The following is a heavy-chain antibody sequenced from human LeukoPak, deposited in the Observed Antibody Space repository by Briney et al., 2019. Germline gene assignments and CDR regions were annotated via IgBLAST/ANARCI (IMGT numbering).Heavy chain of an antibody. CDR2: ICFDGSNM. V-gene: IGHV3-30*02. Sequence: PGGSLRLSCAPSGFSFNTYGLHWVRPAPGKGREGVAFICFDGSNMYYADSVKGRFTISKDNYKNTLYLQLNSLRAEETAVYYCAKGGSSSSCSGSSCYYMDVWGKGTTVTVSS. CDR3: AKGGSSSSCSGSSCYYMDV. CDR1: GFSFNTYG. D-gene: IGHD2-2*01. J-gene: IGHJ6*03.